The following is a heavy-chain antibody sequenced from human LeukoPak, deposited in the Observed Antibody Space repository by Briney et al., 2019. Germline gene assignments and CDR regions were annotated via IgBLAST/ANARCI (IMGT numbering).Heavy chain of an antibody. CDR2: IYYSGST. CDR3: ARRIPTFFFDY. D-gene: IGHD2-21*01. CDR1: GGSISRSSYY. J-gene: IGHJ4*02. V-gene: IGHV4-39*01. Sequence: SETLSLTCTVSGGSISRSSYYWGWVRQPPGKGLDWIGSIYYSGSTYYNPSLKSRVTISVDTSKNHFSLKLTSVTAADAAVYYCARRIPTFFFDYWGQGTLVTVSS.